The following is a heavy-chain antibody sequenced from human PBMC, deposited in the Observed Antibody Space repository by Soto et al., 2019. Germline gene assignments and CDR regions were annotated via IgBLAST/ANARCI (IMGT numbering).Heavy chain of an antibody. D-gene: IGHD3-10*01. CDR1: GFTFSSYG. CDR2: IWYDGSNK. Sequence: PRGSLRLSGAASGFTFSSYGMHWVRQAPGKGLEWVAVIWYDGSNKYYADSVKGRFTISRDISKNTLYLQMNSLRAEDTAVYYCARDPLITKITMVRGVIGYYFDYWGQGTLVTVSS. CDR3: ARDPLITKITMVRGVIGYYFDY. J-gene: IGHJ4*02. V-gene: IGHV3-33*01.